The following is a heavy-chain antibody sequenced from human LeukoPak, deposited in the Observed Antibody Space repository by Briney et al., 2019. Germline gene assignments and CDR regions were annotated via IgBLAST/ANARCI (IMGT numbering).Heavy chain of an antibody. J-gene: IGHJ6*03. CDR3: ARDPGYSYGYDYYYYMDV. D-gene: IGHD5-18*01. CDR2: IYTSGST. CDR1: GGSISSYY. V-gene: IGHV4-4*07. Sequence: SETLSLTCTVSGGSISSYYWSWIRQPAGKGLEWIGRIYTSGSTNYNPSLKSRVTMSVDTSKNQFSLKLSSVTAADTAVYYCARDPGYSYGYDYYYYMDVWGKGTTVTVSS.